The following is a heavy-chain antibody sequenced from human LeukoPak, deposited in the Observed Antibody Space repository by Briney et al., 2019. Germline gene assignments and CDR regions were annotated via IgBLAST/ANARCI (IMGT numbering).Heavy chain of an antibody. CDR1: GFTFNNYA. V-gene: IGHV3-23*01. D-gene: IGHD3-10*01. J-gene: IGHJ1*01. Sequence: GGSLRLSCTASGFTFNNYATSWVRQAPGKGLEWVSASSASGDSPYCADSVKGRFTISRDNSKNTLDLQMNSLRVEDTAVYYCAKGVYGSGSYREYFEQWGQGTLVTVSS. CDR2: SSASGDSP. CDR3: AKGVYGSGSYREYFEQ.